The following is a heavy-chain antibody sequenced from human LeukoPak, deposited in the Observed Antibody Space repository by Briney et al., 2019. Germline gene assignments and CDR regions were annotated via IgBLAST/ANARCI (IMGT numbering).Heavy chain of an antibody. D-gene: IGHD3-10*01. Sequence: WVSSISSSSSYIYYADSVKGRFTISRDNAKNSLYLQMNSLRAEDTAVYYCAREGSGTYYFDYWGQGTLVTVSS. J-gene: IGHJ4*02. CDR3: AREGSGTYYFDY. V-gene: IGHV3-21*01. CDR2: ISSSSSYI.